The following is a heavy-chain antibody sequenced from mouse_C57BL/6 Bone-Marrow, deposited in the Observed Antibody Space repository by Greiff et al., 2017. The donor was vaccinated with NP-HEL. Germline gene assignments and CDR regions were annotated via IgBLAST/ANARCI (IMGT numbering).Heavy chain of an antibody. Sequence: VQLKQSGAELVRPGASVKLSCTASGFNIKDDYMHWVKQRPEQGLEWIGWIDPENGDTEYASKFQGKATITADTSSNTAYLQLSSLTSEDTAVYYCTTGDGYYVGDYWGQGTTLTVSS. CDR2: IDPENGDT. D-gene: IGHD2-3*01. V-gene: IGHV14-4*01. J-gene: IGHJ2*01. CDR3: TTGDGYYVGDY. CDR1: GFNIKDDY.